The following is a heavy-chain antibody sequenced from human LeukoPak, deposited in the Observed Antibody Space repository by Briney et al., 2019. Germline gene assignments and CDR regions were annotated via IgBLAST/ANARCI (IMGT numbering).Heavy chain of an antibody. Sequence: PGGSLRLSCAASGFTFSRYWMSWVRQAPGKGLEWVSAISGSGGSTYYADSVKGRFTISRDNSKNTLYLQMNSLRAEDTAVYYCAKDQSPYQWLAFDYWGQGTLVTVSS. V-gene: IGHV3-23*01. CDR2: ISGSGGST. CDR1: GFTFSRYW. CDR3: AKDQSPYQWLAFDY. D-gene: IGHD6-19*01. J-gene: IGHJ4*02.